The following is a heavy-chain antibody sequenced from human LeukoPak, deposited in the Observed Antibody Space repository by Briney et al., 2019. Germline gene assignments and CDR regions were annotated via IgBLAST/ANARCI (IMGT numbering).Heavy chain of an antibody. J-gene: IGHJ3*02. D-gene: IGHD3-22*01. CDR1: GFTFSDYY. CDR2: ISSSGSTI. Sequence: GGSLRLSCAASGFTFSDYYMSWIRQAPGKGLEWVSYISSSGSTIYYADPVKGRFTISRDNAKNSLYLQMNSLRAEDTAVYYCASSSPEGYYYDWRDAFDIWGQGTMVTVSS. V-gene: IGHV3-11*01. CDR3: ASSSPEGYYYDWRDAFDI.